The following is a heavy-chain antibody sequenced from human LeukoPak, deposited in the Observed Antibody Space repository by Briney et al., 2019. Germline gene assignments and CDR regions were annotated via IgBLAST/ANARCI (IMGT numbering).Heavy chain of an antibody. CDR1: GYTFTGYY. Sequence: ASVKVSCKASGYTFTGYYMHWVRQAPGQGLEWMGWINPNSGGTNYAQKLQGRVTMTTDTSTSTAYMELRSLRSDDTAVYYCARHHVGYCSSTSCYRYFDLWGRGTLVTVSS. D-gene: IGHD2-2*01. V-gene: IGHV1-2*02. CDR3: ARHHVGYCSSTSCYRYFDL. J-gene: IGHJ2*01. CDR2: INPNSGGT.